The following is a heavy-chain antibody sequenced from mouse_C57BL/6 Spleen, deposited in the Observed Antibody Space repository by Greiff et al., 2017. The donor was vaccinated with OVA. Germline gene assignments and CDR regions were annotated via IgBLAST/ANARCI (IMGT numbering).Heavy chain of an antibody. CDR1: GFSLTSYG. V-gene: IGHV2-2*01. Sequence: VMLVESGPGLVQPSQSLSITCTVSGFSLTSYGVHWVRQSPGKGLEWLGVIWSGGSTDYNAAFISRLSISKDNSKSQVFFKMNSLQADDTAIYYCARGGGYDVGPHAMDYWGQGTSVTVSS. CDR3: ARGGGYDVGPHAMDY. D-gene: IGHD2-2*01. CDR2: IWSGGST. J-gene: IGHJ4*01.